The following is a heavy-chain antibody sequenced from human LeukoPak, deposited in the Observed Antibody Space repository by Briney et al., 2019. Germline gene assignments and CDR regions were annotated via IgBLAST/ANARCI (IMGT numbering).Heavy chain of an antibody. CDR2: SNWNGGST. D-gene: IGHD2-15*01. CDR1: GFTFDDYG. J-gene: IGHJ4*02. Sequence: GGSLRLACAASGFTFDDYGMSWVRQAPGKGLEWVSGSNWNGGSTGYADSVKGRFTISRDNAKNSLYLQMNSLRAEDTAFYYCARSVAASRDYWGQGTLVTVSS. CDR3: ARSVAASRDY. V-gene: IGHV3-20*04.